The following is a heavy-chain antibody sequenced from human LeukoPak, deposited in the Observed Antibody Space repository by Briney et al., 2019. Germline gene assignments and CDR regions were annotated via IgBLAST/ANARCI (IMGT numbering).Heavy chain of an antibody. J-gene: IGHJ4*02. Sequence: GASVKVSCKASGYTFIGYYIHWVRQAPGQGLEWMGWINPNSGGTNYAQKFQGRVTITRDTSASTAYMELSSLRSEDTAVYYCASTAAVARWNYFDYWGQGTLVTVSS. CDR3: ASTAAVARWNYFDY. CDR1: GYTFIGYY. D-gene: IGHD6-19*01. CDR2: INPNSGGT. V-gene: IGHV1-2*02.